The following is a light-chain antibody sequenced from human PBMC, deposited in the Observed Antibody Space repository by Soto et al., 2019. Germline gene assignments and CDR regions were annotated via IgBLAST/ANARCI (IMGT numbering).Light chain of an antibody. J-gene: IGLJ2*01. V-gene: IGLV7-46*01. Sequence: QAVVTQESSLTVSPGGTVTVTCGSSTGAVTSGHWPYWFQQRPGQAPRTLIYDTNIKHSWTPGRFSGSLLGGKAALSLSGAQPEDEADYYCCLSHGGVVVFGGGTKLTVL. CDR1: TGAVTSGHW. CDR3: CLSHGGVVV. CDR2: DTN.